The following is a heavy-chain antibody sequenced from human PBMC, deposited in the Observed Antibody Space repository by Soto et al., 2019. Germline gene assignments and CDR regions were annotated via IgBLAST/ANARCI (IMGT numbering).Heavy chain of an antibody. Sequence: ASVKVSCKASGYTFTSYYMHWLRQAPGQGLEWMGIINPSGGSTSYAQKFQGRVTMTRDTSTSTVYMELSSLRSEDTAVYYCARDQGSTSCYRFCPWWFDIWGQGTMVTVSS. D-gene: IGHD2-2*01. V-gene: IGHV1-46*03. CDR2: INPSGGST. CDR1: GYTFTSYY. CDR3: ARDQGSTSCYRFCPWWFDI. J-gene: IGHJ3*02.